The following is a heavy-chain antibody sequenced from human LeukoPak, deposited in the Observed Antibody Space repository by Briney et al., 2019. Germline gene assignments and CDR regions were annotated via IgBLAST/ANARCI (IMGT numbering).Heavy chain of an antibody. J-gene: IGHJ5*02. CDR2: ISAYNGNT. CDR3: ARSGPMVSLGWFDP. Sequence: ASVKVSCKASGHTFTSYGISWVRQAPGQGLEWMGRISAYNGNTNYAQKLQGRVTMTSDTSTSTVYMELRSLRSDDTAVYYCARSGPMVSLGWFDPWGQGTLVTVSS. V-gene: IGHV1-18*01. CDR1: GHTFTSYG. D-gene: IGHD3-10*01.